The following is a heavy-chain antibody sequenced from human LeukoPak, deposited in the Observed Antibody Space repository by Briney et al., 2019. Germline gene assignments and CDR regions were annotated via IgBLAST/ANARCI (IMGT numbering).Heavy chain of an antibody. CDR3: ARDYYGSGSYKSYFDN. J-gene: IGHJ4*02. CDR2: MYTSGST. V-gene: IGHV4-4*07. D-gene: IGHD3-10*01. Sequence: KPSETLSLTCTVSGASISSDYWSWLRQSAGKGLEWIGRMYTSGSTQYNPSLKSRVTISVDKSKNQLSLKLSSVTAADTAVYYCARDYYGSGSYKSYFDNWGQGTQVTVSS. CDR1: GASISSDY.